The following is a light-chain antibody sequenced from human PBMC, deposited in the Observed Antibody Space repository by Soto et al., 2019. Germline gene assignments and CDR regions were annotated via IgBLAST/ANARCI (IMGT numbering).Light chain of an antibody. Sequence: EIVLTQSPGTLSLSPGERATLSCRASQSISSNYLAWYQQTPGQAPRLLIYDASSRAAGIPDRFSGSGSGTDFTLTISRLEPDDFGVYYCQQYGGSPRTFGQGTKVEIK. CDR1: QSISSNY. V-gene: IGKV3-20*01. CDR2: DAS. J-gene: IGKJ1*01. CDR3: QQYGGSPRT.